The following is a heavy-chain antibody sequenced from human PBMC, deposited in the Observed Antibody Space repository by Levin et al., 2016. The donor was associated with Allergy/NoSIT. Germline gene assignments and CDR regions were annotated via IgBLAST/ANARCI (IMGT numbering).Heavy chain of an antibody. CDR3: ARPSPGFSV. Sequence: GGSLRLSCAASGFIFSSYWMSWVRQAPGKGLEWVANIKQDGSDKYYVDSVKGRFTISRDNAKNSVYLQMNSLRVEDTALYYCARPSPGFSVWGQGTTVTVSS. V-gene: IGHV3-7*01. J-gene: IGHJ6*02. CDR1: GFIFSSYW. D-gene: IGHD2/OR15-2a*01. CDR2: IKQDGSDK.